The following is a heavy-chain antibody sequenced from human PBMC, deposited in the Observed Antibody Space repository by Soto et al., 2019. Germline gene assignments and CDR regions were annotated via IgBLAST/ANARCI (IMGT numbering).Heavy chain of an antibody. Sequence: EVQLVETGGGLIQPGGSLRISCAASGFTVSSNYMSWVRQAPGKGLECVSLTYTGGSTYYADSVKGRFTISRDNSKNTLYLQMNSLRAEDMAVYYCARDGYSNYGMDVWGQGTTVTVSS. V-gene: IGHV3-53*02. CDR2: TYTGGST. D-gene: IGHD4-4*01. CDR3: ARDGYSNYGMDV. CDR1: GFTVSSNY. J-gene: IGHJ6*02.